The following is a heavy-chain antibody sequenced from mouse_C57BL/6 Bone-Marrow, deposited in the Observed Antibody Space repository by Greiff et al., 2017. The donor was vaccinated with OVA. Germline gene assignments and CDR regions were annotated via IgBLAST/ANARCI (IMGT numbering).Heavy chain of an antibody. Sequence: EVNVVESGGGLVKPGGSLKLSCAASGFTFSSYAMSWVRQTPEKRLEWVATISDGGSYTYYPDNVKGRFTISRDNAKNNLYLQMSHLKSEDTAMYYCARDLGGDYAMDYWGQGTSVTVSS. J-gene: IGHJ4*01. CDR3: ARDLGGDYAMDY. CDR2: ISDGGSYT. V-gene: IGHV5-4*01. CDR1: GFTFSSYA.